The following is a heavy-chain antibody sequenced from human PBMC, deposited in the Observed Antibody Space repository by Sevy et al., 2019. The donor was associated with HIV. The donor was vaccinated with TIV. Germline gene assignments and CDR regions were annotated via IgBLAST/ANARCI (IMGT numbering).Heavy chain of an antibody. CDR3: ARDHGVASNYYYNMDV. CDR1: GGTFSSYP. CDR2: IIPIFGTA. V-gene: IGHV1-69*13. J-gene: IGHJ6*03. Sequence: ASVKVSCKASGGTFSSYPISWVRQAPGQGLEWMGRIIPIFGTANYAQKFQGRVTITADEATNTAYMELSSLRSEDTVVYYCARDHGVASNYYYNMDVWGKGTTVTVSS. D-gene: IGHD2-15*01.